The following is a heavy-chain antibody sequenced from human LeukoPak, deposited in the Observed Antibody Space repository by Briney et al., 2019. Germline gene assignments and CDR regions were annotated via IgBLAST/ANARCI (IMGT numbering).Heavy chain of an antibody. V-gene: IGHV1-2*02. Sequence: ASVKVSRKASGYTFTGYYMHCVRQAPGQGLEWMGWINPNSGGTNYAQKFQGRVTMTRDTSISTAYMELSRLRSDDTAVYYCARVGGYCSGGSCYSDDYWGQGTLVTVSS. D-gene: IGHD2-15*01. CDR1: GYTFTGYY. CDR3: ARVGGYCSGGSCYSDDY. CDR2: INPNSGGT. J-gene: IGHJ4*02.